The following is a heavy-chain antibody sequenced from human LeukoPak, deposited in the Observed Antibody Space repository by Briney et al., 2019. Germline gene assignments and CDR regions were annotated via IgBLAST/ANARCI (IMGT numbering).Heavy chain of an antibody. Sequence: PGGSLRLSCAASGFTFSSYWMSWVRQAPGKGLVWVASIKQDGSDKCYVDSVKGRFTISRDNATNSLYLQMNSLRVEDTAVYYCARGHGDYDYWGQGTLPPSPQ. CDR3: ARGHGDYDY. D-gene: IGHD4-17*01. V-gene: IGHV3-7*01. CDR1: GFTFSSYW. J-gene: IGHJ4*02. CDR2: IKQDGSDK.